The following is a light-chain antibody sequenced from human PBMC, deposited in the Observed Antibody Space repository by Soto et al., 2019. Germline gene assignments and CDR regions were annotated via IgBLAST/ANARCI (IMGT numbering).Light chain of an antibody. Sequence: DIQMTQSPSSLSASVADRVTITCRASQSISSYLNWYQQKPGKAPKLLIYAASNLQSGVPSRFSGSGSGTDFTLTISSLQPEDFATYYCQQSYSTPVFGQGTKLEIK. V-gene: IGKV1-39*01. CDR3: QQSYSTPV. CDR1: QSISSY. J-gene: IGKJ2*01. CDR2: AAS.